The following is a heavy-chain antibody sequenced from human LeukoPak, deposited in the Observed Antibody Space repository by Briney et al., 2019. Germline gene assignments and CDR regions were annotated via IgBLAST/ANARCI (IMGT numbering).Heavy chain of an antibody. J-gene: IGHJ4*02. CDR3: ARHGVNFSEWLFHYFDY. V-gene: IGHV4-39*01. CDR1: GGSNSSSSYY. Sequence: SETLSLTCTVSGGSNSSSSYYWSWIRQPPGKGLEWIGSIYYSGSTYYNPSLKSRVTISVDTSKNQFSLKLSSVTAADTAVYYCARHGVNFSEWLFHYFDYWGQGTLVTVSS. CDR2: IYYSGST. D-gene: IGHD3-3*01.